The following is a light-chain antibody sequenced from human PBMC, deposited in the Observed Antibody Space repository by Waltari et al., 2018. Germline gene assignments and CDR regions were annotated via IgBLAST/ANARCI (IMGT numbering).Light chain of an antibody. V-gene: IGLV2-14*01. CDR1: NSDVGGYNY. CDR3: SSYTSGYTHYV. Sequence: QSALTQPASVSGSPGQSITISCTGTNSDVGGYNYVSWYQQHPGKAPKLMIYEVSNRPSGVSNRFSGSKSGNTASLTISELQAEDEADYYCSSYTSGYTHYVFGTGTKVTVL. CDR2: EVS. J-gene: IGLJ1*01.